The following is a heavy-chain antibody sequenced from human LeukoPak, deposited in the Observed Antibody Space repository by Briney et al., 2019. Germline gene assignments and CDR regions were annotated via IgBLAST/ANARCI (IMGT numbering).Heavy chain of an antibody. D-gene: IGHD6-19*01. CDR3: AKVSTIIEAGLRYFDL. J-gene: IGHJ2*01. V-gene: IGHV3-23*01. CDR2: ISDSGGNS. CDR1: GFSFSSYA. Sequence: GGSLRLSCAASGFSFSSYAMIWVRQAPGKGLEWVSSISDSGGNSFYIDSVKGRFTISRDNSKNTLYLQVNSLRAEDTALYYCAKVSTIIEAGLRYFDLWGRGTLVTVSS.